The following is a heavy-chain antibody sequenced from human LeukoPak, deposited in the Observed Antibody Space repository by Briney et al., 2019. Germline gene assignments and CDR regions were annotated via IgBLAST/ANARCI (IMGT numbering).Heavy chain of an antibody. CDR1: GFTFSSYA. J-gene: IGHJ4*02. CDR2: MSGSGGTT. Sequence: GGSLRLSCAASGFTFSSYAMTWVRQAPGKGLEWVSAMSGSGGTTYYADSVKGRFTISRDNSKNTLYLQMNSLRAGDTAVYYCAKGLINDWSALDYWGQGTLVTVSS. V-gene: IGHV3-23*01. D-gene: IGHD3-9*01. CDR3: AKGLINDWSALDY.